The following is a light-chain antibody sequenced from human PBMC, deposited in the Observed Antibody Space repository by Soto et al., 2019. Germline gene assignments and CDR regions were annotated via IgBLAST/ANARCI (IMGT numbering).Light chain of an antibody. V-gene: IGKV1-5*01. CDR1: QTISTW. CDR3: QQYNYPAT. Sequence: DTQMTQSPSTVSASVGDRVTITCRASQTISTWLAWYQQRPGKAPKLLIYEVSTLESGVPSRFSGSGSRTQFTLSISRLQSDDIGTYYCQQYNYPATFGQGTKVEIK. J-gene: IGKJ1*01. CDR2: EVS.